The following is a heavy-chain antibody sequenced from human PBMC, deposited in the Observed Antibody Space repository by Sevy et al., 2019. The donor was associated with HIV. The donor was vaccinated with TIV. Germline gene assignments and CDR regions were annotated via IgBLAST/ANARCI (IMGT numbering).Heavy chain of an antibody. D-gene: IGHD3-16*02. Sequence: GGSLRLSCAASGFTFSSYAMHWVRQAPGKGLEWVAVFSYDGSNKYYADSVKGRFTISRDNSKNTLFLQMNSLRVEDTAVYYCARDWGGYCNNNDCRPSYGMDVWGQGTTVTVSS. CDR2: FSYDGSNK. CDR3: ARDWGGYCNNNDCRPSYGMDV. V-gene: IGHV3-30*04. J-gene: IGHJ6*02. CDR1: GFTFSSYA.